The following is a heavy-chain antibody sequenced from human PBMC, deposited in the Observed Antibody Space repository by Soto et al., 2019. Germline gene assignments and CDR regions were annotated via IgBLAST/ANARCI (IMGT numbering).Heavy chain of an antibody. CDR2: INPNSGGT. D-gene: IGHD3-10*01. V-gene: IGHV1-2*04. Sequence: GASVKVSCKASGYTFTNYAMHCVRQAPGQGLEWMGWINPNSGGTNYAQKFQGWVTMTRDTSISTAYMELSRLRSDDTAVYYCARDNEGITMVRGVSRNGMDVWGQGTTVTVSS. CDR3: ARDNEGITMVRGVSRNGMDV. CDR1: GYTFTNYA. J-gene: IGHJ6*02.